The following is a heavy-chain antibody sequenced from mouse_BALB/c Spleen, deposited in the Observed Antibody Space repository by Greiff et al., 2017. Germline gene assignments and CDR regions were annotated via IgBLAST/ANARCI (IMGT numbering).Heavy chain of an antibody. D-gene: IGHD2-14*01. CDR3: ANYRYDVGGMDY. V-gene: IGHV3-1*02. Sequence: EVKLMESGPDLVKPSQSLSLTCTVTGYSITSGYSWHWIRQFPGNKLEWMGYIHYSGSTNYNPSLKSRISITRDTSKNQFFLQLNSVTTEDTATYYCANYRYDVGGMDYWGQGTSVTVSS. J-gene: IGHJ4*01. CDR1: GYSITSGYS. CDR2: IHYSGST.